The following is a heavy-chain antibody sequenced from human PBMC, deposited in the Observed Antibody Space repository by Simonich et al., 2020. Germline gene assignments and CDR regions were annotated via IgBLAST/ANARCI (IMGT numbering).Heavy chain of an antibody. CDR1: GGSISSSSYY. J-gene: IGHJ4*02. D-gene: IGHD6-6*01. CDR3: ARWAYSSSYFDY. CDR2: IYYRGGT. V-gene: IGHV4-39*01. Sequence: QLQLQESGPGLVKPSETLSLTCTVSGGSISSSSYYWGWIRQPPGKGLEWIGSIYYRGGTYYTPALKGRVTISVDTSKNQFSLKLSSVTAADTAVYYCARWAYSSSYFDYWGQGTLVTVSS.